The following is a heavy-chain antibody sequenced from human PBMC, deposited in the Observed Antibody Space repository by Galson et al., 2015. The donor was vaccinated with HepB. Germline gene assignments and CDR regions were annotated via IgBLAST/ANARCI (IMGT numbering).Heavy chain of an antibody. Sequence: SLRLSCAASGFSFSLYSMHWVRQAPGKGLEWVAVTSDDGKNKHYAGSVKGRFTISRDNSKNIVYLQMNGLREEDTALYYCARDLSSAYDVDFWGQGAPVAVSS. CDR2: TSDDGKNK. CDR1: GFSFSLYS. J-gene: IGHJ4*02. V-gene: IGHV3-30*04. D-gene: IGHD5-12*01. CDR3: ARDLSSAYDVDF.